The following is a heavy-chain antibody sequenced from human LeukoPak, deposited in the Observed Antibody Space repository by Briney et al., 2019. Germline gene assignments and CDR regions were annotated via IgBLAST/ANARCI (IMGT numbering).Heavy chain of an antibody. CDR1: GFTFSNYW. CDR3: ARGPSGSAYGLFDY. J-gene: IGHJ4*02. CDR2: INGDGSSI. Sequence: GGSLRLSCAGPGFTFSNYWMHWVRHAPGKGLVWVSRINGDGSSISYADSVKGRFTISRDNAKNTLYLQINSLRAEDTAVFYCARGPSGSAYGLFDYWGQGTLVTVSS. V-gene: IGHV3-74*01. D-gene: IGHD5-12*01.